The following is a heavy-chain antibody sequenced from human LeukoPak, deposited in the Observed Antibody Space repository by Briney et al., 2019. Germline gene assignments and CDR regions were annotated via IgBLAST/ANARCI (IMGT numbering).Heavy chain of an antibody. CDR1: GYTLTGYY. V-gene: IGHV1-2*02. Sequence: ASVKVSCKXSGYTLTGYYMHWVRQAPGQGLEWMGWINPNSGGTNYAQKFQGRVTMTRDTSISTAYMELSRLRSDDTAVYYCAREGDIVGATTIDYWGQGTLVTVSS. D-gene: IGHD1-26*01. J-gene: IGHJ4*02. CDR2: INPNSGGT. CDR3: AREGDIVGATTIDY.